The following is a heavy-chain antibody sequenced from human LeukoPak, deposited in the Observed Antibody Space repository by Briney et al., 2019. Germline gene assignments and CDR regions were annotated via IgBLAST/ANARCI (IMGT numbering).Heavy chain of an antibody. V-gene: IGHV3-7*01. Sequence: GGSLRLSCAASGFTFSSYWMSWVRRAPGKGLEWVANIKQDGSEKYFVDSVKGRFTISRDNAKNSLYLQMNSLRAENTAVYYCARGPTSVTHGMDVWGQGTTVTVSS. CDR2: IKQDGSEK. J-gene: IGHJ6*02. CDR1: GFTFSSYW. CDR3: ARGPTSVTHGMDV. D-gene: IGHD4-11*01.